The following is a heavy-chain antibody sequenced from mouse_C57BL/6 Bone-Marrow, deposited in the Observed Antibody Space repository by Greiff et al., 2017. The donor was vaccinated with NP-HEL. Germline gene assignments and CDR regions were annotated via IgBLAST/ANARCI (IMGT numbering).Heavy chain of an antibody. CDR2: IYPSDSET. Sequence: QVQLQQPGAELVRPGSSVKLSCKASGYTFTSYWMDWVKQRPGQGLEWIGNIYPSDSETHYNQKFKDKATLTVDKSSSTAYMQLSSLTSEDSAVYYCARPHYVSSLAWFAYWGQGTLVTVSA. CDR3: ARPHYVSSLAWFAY. V-gene: IGHV1-61*01. J-gene: IGHJ3*01. D-gene: IGHD1-1*01. CDR1: GYTFTSYW.